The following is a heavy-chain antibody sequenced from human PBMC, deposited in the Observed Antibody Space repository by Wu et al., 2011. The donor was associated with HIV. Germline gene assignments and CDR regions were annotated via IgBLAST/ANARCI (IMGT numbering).Heavy chain of an antibody. V-gene: IGHV1-69*06. CDR2: IIPIFDTA. CDR3: ARRAPCSGGSCGVDFDY. J-gene: IGHJ4*02. CDR1: GDTFNNYA. Sequence: KPGSLVKVSCKASGDTFNNYAISWVRQAPGQGLEWMGRIIPIFDTANSAQKFQGRVKFTADKSTSTAYMELRSLRSDDTAVYYCARRAPCSGGSCGVDFDYWGQGTLVTVSS. D-gene: IGHD2-15*01.